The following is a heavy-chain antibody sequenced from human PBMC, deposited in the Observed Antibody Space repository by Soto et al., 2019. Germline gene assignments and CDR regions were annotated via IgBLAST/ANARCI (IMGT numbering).Heavy chain of an antibody. CDR1: GFTFSDSG. CDR3: ARDLYSGIYGGAS. Sequence: QVQLVESGGAVVQPGMSLRLSCAASGFTFSDSGMHWVRQAPVRGLDWVAALWYDGTNENYADSVKGRFTISRDNSKNTLYLQMTSLRVEDTAMYYCARDLYSGIYGGASWGQGTLVTVSS. J-gene: IGHJ5*02. D-gene: IGHD1-26*01. CDR2: LWYDGTNE. V-gene: IGHV3-33*01.